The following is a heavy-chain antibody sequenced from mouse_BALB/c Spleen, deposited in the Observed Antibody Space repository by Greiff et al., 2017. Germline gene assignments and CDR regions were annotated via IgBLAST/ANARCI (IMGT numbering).Heavy chain of an antibody. V-gene: IGHV14-3*02. CDR2: IDPANGNT. Sequence: VQLKESGAELVKPGASVKLSCTASGFNIKDTYMHWVKQRPEQGLEWIGRIDPANGNTKYDPKFQGKATITADTSSNTAYLQLSSLTSEDTAVYYCAPIYYDYGYAMDYWGQGTSVTVSS. CDR3: APIYYDYGYAMDY. CDR1: GFNIKDTY. J-gene: IGHJ4*01. D-gene: IGHD2-4*01.